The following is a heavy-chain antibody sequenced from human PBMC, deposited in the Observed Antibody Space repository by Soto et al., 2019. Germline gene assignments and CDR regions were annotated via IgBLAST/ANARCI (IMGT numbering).Heavy chain of an antibody. CDR3: ASSDSAMVWGWGY. CDR2: IWYDGSNK. CDR1: GFTFSSYG. Sequence: QVQLVESGGGVVQPGRSLRLSCAASGFTFSSYGMHWVRQAPGKGLEWVAVIWYDGSNKYYADSVKGRFTISRDNSKNTRYLQMNSLRGDDTFVYYCASSDSAMVWGWGYWGQGTLVTVSS. V-gene: IGHV3-33*01. J-gene: IGHJ4*02. D-gene: IGHD5-18*01.